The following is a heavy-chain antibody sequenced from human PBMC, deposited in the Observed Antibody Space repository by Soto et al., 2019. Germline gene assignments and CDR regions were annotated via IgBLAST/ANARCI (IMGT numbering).Heavy chain of an antibody. Sequence: GASVKVSCKASGYTFTSYYMHWVRQAPGQGLERMGIINPSGGSTSYAQKFQGRVTMTRDTSTSTVYMELSSLRSEDTAVYYCARVQGVDIVAPSYGMDVWGQGTTVTVSS. J-gene: IGHJ6*02. CDR3: ARVQGVDIVAPSYGMDV. CDR1: GYTFTSYY. V-gene: IGHV1-46*01. CDR2: INPSGGST. D-gene: IGHD5-12*01.